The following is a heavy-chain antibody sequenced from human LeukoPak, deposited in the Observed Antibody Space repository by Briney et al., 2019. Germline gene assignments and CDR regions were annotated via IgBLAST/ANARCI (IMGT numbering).Heavy chain of an antibody. CDR2: IWNDGSNK. D-gene: IGHD2-2*01. Sequence: GGSLRLSCAASGFTFSTYGMHWVRQAPGKGLEWVAVIWNDGSNKYYGDSVKGRFTISRDNSKNTLYLQMNSLRGEDTAVYFCARAVRPFDYWGHGDLVTVSS. CDR3: ARAVRPFDY. J-gene: IGHJ4*01. CDR1: GFTFSTYG. V-gene: IGHV3-33*01.